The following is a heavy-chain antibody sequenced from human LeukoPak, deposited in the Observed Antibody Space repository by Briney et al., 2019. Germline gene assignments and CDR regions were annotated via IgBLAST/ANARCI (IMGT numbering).Heavy chain of an antibody. CDR3: ARRVAGSSSMGS. D-gene: IGHD6-6*01. CDR1: GGSISSSSYY. Sequence: PSETLSLTCTVSGGSISSSSYYWAWIRQPPGKGLEWIANVYYGGTANYNPSLESRVTISQDASRNQFSLRLSSVTAADTALYFCARRVAGSSSMGSWGQGTLVTVSS. V-gene: IGHV4-39*07. J-gene: IGHJ5*02. CDR2: VYYGGTA.